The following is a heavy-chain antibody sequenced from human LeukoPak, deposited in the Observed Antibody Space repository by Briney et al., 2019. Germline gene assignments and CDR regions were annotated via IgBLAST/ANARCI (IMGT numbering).Heavy chain of an antibody. J-gene: IGHJ4*02. D-gene: IGHD2-15*01. CDR1: CGSINRYY. Sequence: PSETLSLICTVSCGSINRYYWSLIGQPAGKGLEGIGRIYTSGISNYNPYLKSRDTMSVATSKNQFSLKLSSVTAADTAVYCCARDLNWERRNCSGGSCYSGIDYWGQGTLVTVSS. V-gene: IGHV4-4*07. CDR3: ARDLNWERRNCSGGSCYSGIDY. CDR2: IYTSGIS.